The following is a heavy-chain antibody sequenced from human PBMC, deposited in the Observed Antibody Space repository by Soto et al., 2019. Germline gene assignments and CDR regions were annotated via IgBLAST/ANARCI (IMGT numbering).Heavy chain of an antibody. CDR2: IIPVLGTA. CDR3: ASASGTYYYHYGMDV. D-gene: IGHD3-10*01. J-gene: IGHJ6*02. Sequence: QVQLVQSGAEVKKPGSSVRVSCKASGVTFSSYTVSWVRQAPGQGLEWMGRIIPVLGTANYAQKFQGRVTITAEKSTSTAYMELSSLRAEDTAVYFCASASGTYYYHYGMDVWGQGTTVTVSS. V-gene: IGHV1-69*08. CDR1: GVTFSSYT.